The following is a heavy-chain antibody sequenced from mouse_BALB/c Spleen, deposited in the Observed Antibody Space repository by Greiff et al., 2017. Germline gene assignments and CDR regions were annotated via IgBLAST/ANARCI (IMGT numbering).Heavy chain of an antibody. CDR1: GYTFTSYT. D-gene: IGHD3-3*01. CDR3: ARGGAGTWYFDV. Sequence: QVQLQQSGAELARPGASVKMSCKASGYTFTSYTMHWVKQRPGQGLEWIGYINPSSGYTNYNQKFKDKATLTADKSSSTAYMQLSSLTSEDSAVHYCARGGAGTWYFDVWGAGTTVTVSS. V-gene: IGHV1-4*01. CDR2: INPSSGYT. J-gene: IGHJ1*01.